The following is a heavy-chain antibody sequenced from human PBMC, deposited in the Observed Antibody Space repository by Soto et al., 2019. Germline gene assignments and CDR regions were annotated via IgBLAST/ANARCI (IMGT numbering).Heavy chain of an antibody. CDR2: ISAYNGNT. CDR1: GYPLTELS. Sequence: GSVKVSFKVCGYPLTELSIHLVRQAPGKGLEWMGWISAYNGNTNYAQKLQGRVTITTDTSTSTAYMELRSLRSDDTAVYYCARGIAAAGPFYYYYGTDVWGQGTTVTVS. D-gene: IGHD6-13*01. V-gene: IGHV1-18*01. J-gene: IGHJ6*02. CDR3: ARGIAAAGPFYYYYGTDV.